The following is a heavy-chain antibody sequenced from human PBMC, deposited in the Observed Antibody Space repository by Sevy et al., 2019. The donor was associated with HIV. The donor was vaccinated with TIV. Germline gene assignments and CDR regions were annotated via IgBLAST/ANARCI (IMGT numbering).Heavy chain of an antibody. D-gene: IGHD3-10*01. CDR1: GFTFDDYM. J-gene: IGHJ3*01. CDR2: ISWDAGSK. V-gene: IGHV3-43*01. Sequence: GGSLRLSCAVSGFTFDDYMMYWVRQAPGKGLEWVSFISWDAGSKYYADSVKGRFTISRDNAKNSLYLQMNSLTADETALYYCAKAVRRGSPVWAFDVWGQGTMVTVSS. CDR3: AKAVRRGSPVWAFDV.